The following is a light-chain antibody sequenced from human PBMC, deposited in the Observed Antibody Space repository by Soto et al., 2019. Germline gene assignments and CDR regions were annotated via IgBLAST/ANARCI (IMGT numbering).Light chain of an antibody. J-gene: IGLJ3*02. Sequence: QSVLTQPRSVSGSPGQSVTISCTGTSSDVGGYNYVSWYQQHPGTAPKLMIYDVSKRPSGVPDRFSGSKSGTTASLTISGLQAEDEADYYCCSYAGSYTGVFGGGTKLTVL. CDR3: CSYAGSYTGV. CDR1: SSDVGGYNY. CDR2: DVS. V-gene: IGLV2-11*01.